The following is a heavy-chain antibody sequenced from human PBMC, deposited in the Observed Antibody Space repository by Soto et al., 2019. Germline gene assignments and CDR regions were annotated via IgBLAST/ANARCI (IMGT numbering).Heavy chain of an antibody. D-gene: IGHD3-10*01. CDR3: AKDSKLLWFGELFN. Sequence: ESGGGVVQPGRSLRLSCAASGFTFSSYGMHWVRQAPGKGLEWVAVISYDGSNKYYADSVKGRFTISRDNSKNTLYLQMNSLRAEDTAVYYCAKDSKLLWFGELFNWGQGTLVTVSS. CDR1: GFTFSSYG. CDR2: ISYDGSNK. J-gene: IGHJ4*02. V-gene: IGHV3-30*18.